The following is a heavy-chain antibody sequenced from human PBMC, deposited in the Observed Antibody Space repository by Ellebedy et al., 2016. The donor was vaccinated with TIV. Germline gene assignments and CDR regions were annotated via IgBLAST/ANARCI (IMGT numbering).Heavy chain of an antibody. Sequence: GESLKISCAASGFTLSDYDMSWIRQAPGKGLEWVSHISSSGSTIHYADSVKGRFTISRDNSKNTLYLQMNSLRADDTAVFHCARSQGGGHTYGNFDYWGQGALVTVSS. CDR3: ARSQGGGHTYGNFDY. CDR2: ISSSGSTI. V-gene: IGHV3-11*04. D-gene: IGHD5-18*01. J-gene: IGHJ4*02. CDR1: GFTLSDYD.